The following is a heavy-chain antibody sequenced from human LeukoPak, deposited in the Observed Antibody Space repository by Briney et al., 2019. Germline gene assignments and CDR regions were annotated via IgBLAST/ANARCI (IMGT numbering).Heavy chain of an antibody. V-gene: IGHV3-23*01. CDR3: AKSSSSPRLFDY. J-gene: IGHJ4*02. CDR1: GFTFSSYA. D-gene: IGHD6-6*01. CDR2: ISGSGDST. Sequence: GGSLRLSCAASGFTFSSYAMSWVRQAPGKGLDWVSAISGSGDSTYYADSVKGRFTISRDNSKNTLYLQMNSMRAEDTAVYYCAKSSSSPRLFDYWGQGTLVTVPS.